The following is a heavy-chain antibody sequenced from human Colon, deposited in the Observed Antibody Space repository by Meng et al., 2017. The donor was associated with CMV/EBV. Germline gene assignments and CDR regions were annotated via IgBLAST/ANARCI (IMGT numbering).Heavy chain of an antibody. CDR3: ARMALHWYFDL. CDR2: IYYTGND. Sequence: LQAPGPRLVNPSEPLSLPCTLSGHSISGRSYYWVWIRQTPGKGLELIASIYYTGNDYHNPSLKSRVTISIDTSNNQFSLRLTSVTAADTAVYYCARMALHWYFDLWGRGTLVTVSS. CDR1: GHSISGRSYY. J-gene: IGHJ2*01. V-gene: IGHV4-39*07. D-gene: IGHD5-24*01.